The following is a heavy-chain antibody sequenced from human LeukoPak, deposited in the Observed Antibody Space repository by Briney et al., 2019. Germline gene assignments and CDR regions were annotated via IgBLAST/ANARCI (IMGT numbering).Heavy chain of an antibody. D-gene: IGHD4-17*01. CDR2: INHSGST. Sequence: SETLSLTCAVYGGSFSGYYWSWIRQPPGKGLEWIGKINHSGSTNYNPSLKSRVTISVDTSKNQFSLKLSSVTAADTAVYYCARDPIYGDYPIDYWGQGTLVTVSS. V-gene: IGHV4-34*01. CDR1: GGSFSGYY. J-gene: IGHJ4*02. CDR3: ARDPIYGDYPIDY.